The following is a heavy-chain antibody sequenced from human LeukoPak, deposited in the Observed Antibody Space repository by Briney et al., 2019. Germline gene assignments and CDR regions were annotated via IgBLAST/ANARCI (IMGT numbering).Heavy chain of an antibody. J-gene: IGHJ5*02. V-gene: IGHV3-23*01. D-gene: IGHD3-22*01. Sequence: PGGSLRLSCAASGFTFSSYAMSWVRQAPGKGLEWVSAISGSGGSTYYADSVKGRFTISRDNSKNTLYLQMNSLRAEDTAVYYCAKADSSGYYYPNWFDPWGQVTLVTVSS. CDR2: ISGSGGST. CDR1: GFTFSSYA. CDR3: AKADSSGYYYPNWFDP.